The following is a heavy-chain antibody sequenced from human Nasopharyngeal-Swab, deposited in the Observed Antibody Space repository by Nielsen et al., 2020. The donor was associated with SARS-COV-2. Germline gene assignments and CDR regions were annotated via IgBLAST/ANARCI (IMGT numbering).Heavy chain of an antibody. CDR3: ARPPAYSSGLFDY. CDR2: IYPGDSDT. CDR1: GYSFTSYW. D-gene: IGHD6-19*01. V-gene: IGHV5-51*01. Sequence: GGSLRLSCKGSGYSFTSYWIDWVRQMPGKGLEWMGIIYPGDSDTRYSPSFQGQVTISADKSISTAYLQWSSLKASDTAMYYCARPPAYSSGLFDYWGQGTLVTVSS. J-gene: IGHJ4*02.